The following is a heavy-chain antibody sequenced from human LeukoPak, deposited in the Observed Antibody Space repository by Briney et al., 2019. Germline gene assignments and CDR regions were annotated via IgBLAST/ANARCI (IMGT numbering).Heavy chain of an antibody. Sequence: GGSLRLSCVASGFSIRTFWMTWVRQAPGKGLEWVANIRGDESRLYYVDSVKGRFTISRDNARNSLYLQMSDLRAEDTSVYYCAIGLTGYYSHYFDYWGQGTLVTVSS. D-gene: IGHD3-9*01. CDR3: AIGLTGYYSHYFDY. CDR2: IRGDESRL. J-gene: IGHJ4*02. V-gene: IGHV3-7*01. CDR1: GFSIRTFW.